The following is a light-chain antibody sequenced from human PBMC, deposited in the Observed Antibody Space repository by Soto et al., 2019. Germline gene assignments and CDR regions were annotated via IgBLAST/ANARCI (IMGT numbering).Light chain of an antibody. CDR2: YDD. CDR3: ALWDDSLNGVV. CDR1: SSNVGNNA. V-gene: IGLV1-36*01. Sequence: QSVLTQPPSVSAAPRQRVTISCSGSSSNVGNNAVNWYQQLPGKAPKLLIYYDDLLHSGVSDRFRGSKSGSSASLAISGLHPQDEDDSYCALWDDSLNGVVFGGGTKLTVL. J-gene: IGLJ2*01.